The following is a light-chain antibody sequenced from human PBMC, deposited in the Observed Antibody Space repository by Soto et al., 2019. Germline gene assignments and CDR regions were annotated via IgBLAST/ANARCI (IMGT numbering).Light chain of an antibody. Sequence: QSALTQPASVSGSPGQSITISCTGTSSDVGGYNYVSWYQQHPGKAPKLMIYDVSNRPSWVSNRFSGSKSGNTASLNISGLQAEDEADYYCSSYTSSSTPVVFGGGTQLTVL. V-gene: IGLV2-14*01. CDR2: DVS. J-gene: IGLJ2*01. CDR1: SSDVGGYNY. CDR3: SSYTSSSTPVV.